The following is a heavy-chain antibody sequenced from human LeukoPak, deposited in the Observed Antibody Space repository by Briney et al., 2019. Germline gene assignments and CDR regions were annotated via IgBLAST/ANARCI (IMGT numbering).Heavy chain of an antibody. CDR1: GFTFSDYY. D-gene: IGHD6-19*01. Sequence: GGSLRLSCAASGFTFSDYYMSWIRQAPGKGLEWVSYISSSGSTIYYADSVKGRFTISRDNAKNSLYLQMNSLRAEDTAVYYCARDGPVAVIGYYYYYMDVWGKGTTVTVSS. V-gene: IGHV3-11*04. CDR2: ISSSGSTI. J-gene: IGHJ6*03. CDR3: ARDGPVAVIGYYYYYMDV.